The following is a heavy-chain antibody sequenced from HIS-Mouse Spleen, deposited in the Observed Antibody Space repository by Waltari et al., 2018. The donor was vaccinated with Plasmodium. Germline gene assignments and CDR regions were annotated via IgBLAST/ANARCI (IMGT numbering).Heavy chain of an antibody. CDR2: ITQDGSEK. CDR1: GFTFSSYW. J-gene: IGHJ2*01. CDR3: ARDFYWGLGWYFDL. D-gene: IGHD7-27*01. Sequence: EVQLVESGGGLVQPGGSLRLSCAASGFTFSSYWMSWVRQAQGKGLEWVANITQDGSEKYYVDSGKGRFTISRDNAKNSLYLQMNSLRAEDTAVYYCARDFYWGLGWYFDLWGRGTLVTVSS. V-gene: IGHV3-7*01.